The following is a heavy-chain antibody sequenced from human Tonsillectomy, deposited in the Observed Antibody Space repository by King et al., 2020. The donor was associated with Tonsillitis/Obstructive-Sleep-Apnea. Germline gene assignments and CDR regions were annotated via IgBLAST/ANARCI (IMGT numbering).Heavy chain of an antibody. Sequence: VQLVESGGGLVQPGGSLRLSCAASGFTFSSDSMNWVRQAPGKGLEWGSYISSSSSTIYYADSVKGRFTISRDNAKNSLYLQMNSLRDEDTAVYYCARAGQWLAPGGGYYFDYWGQGTLVTVSS. CDR3: ARAGQWLAPGGGYYFDY. CDR1: GFTFSSDS. J-gene: IGHJ4*02. D-gene: IGHD6-19*01. V-gene: IGHV3-48*02. CDR2: ISSSSSTI.